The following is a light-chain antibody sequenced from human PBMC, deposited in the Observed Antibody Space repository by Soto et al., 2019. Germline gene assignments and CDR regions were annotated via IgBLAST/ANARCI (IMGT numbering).Light chain of an antibody. J-gene: IGKJ2*01. Sequence: DIQMTQSPSTLSASVGDRVSITCRASQGISTCLACYQQKPGKAPNLLIYKASRLGSGVPSRFSGSGSGTEFTLTISSLQPDDFATYYCQQYNSYLYTFGQGTKLEIK. CDR1: QGISTC. V-gene: IGKV1-5*03. CDR3: QQYNSYLYT. CDR2: KAS.